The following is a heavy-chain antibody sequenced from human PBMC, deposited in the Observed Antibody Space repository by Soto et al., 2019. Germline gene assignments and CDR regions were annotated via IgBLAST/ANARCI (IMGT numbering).Heavy chain of an antibody. V-gene: IGHV3-23*01. J-gene: IGHJ5*02. CDR2: ISIGGDKT. CDR3: AKWDGYGDH. D-gene: IGHD5-12*01. Sequence: LRLSCAASGFTFSSNSFTWVRQAPGKGLEYVSGISIGGDKTWHADSVKGRFTVSRDNSKNTVHLQMNSLRVDDTAVYYCAKWDGYGDHWGQGTLVTVSS. CDR1: GFTFSSNS.